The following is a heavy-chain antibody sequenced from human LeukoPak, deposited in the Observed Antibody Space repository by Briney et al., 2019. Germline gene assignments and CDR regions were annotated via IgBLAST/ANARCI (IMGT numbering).Heavy chain of an antibody. CDR1: GYTFTSYG. V-gene: IGHV1-18*01. CDR3: ARDYFHSSGSYYDCFGP. CDR2: ISTNSGYT. Sequence: ASVKVSCKSSGYTFTSYGISWVRQAPGQGLEWMGWISTNSGYTKYAQKFQDRVTMTTDTSTSTSYMELRSLRSDDTAVYYCARDYFHSSGSYYDCFGPWGQGTLVTVSS. J-gene: IGHJ5*02. D-gene: IGHD3-22*01.